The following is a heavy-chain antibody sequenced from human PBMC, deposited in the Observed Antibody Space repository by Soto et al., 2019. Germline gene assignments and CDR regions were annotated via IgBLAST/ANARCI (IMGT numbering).Heavy chain of an antibody. CDR2: ISYDGNNQ. V-gene: IGHV3-30-3*01. CDR3: ARSVSIYYHFYGMDV. CDR1: GFTFSSYA. Sequence: QVQLVESGGGVVQPGRSLRLSCAASGFTFSSYAIHWVRQAPGKGLEWVSVISYDGNNQYLTDSVKGRFTISRDNSMNTLYLHMHSLRAEDTAVYYCARSVSIYYHFYGMDVWGQGTTVTVSS. D-gene: IGHD2-21*01. J-gene: IGHJ6*02.